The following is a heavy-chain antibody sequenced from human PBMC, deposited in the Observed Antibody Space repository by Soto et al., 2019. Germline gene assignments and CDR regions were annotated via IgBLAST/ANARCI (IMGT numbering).Heavy chain of an antibody. J-gene: IGHJ5*02. CDR1: GFTFSSYS. CDR2: ISSSSSTI. CDR3: ARHPERIAQIGWFEP. V-gene: IGHV3-48*01. D-gene: IGHD6-13*01. Sequence: GGSLRLSCAASGFTFSSYSMNWVRQAPGKGLEWVSYISSSSSTIYYADSVKGRFTISRDNAKNSLYLQMNSLRAEDTAVYYCARHPERIAQIGWFEPWGQGTLVPVSS.